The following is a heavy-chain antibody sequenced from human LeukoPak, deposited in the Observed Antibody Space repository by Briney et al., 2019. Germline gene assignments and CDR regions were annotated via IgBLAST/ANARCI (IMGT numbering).Heavy chain of an antibody. V-gene: IGHV4-38-2*02. CDR2: IYYSGST. J-gene: IGHJ1*01. CDR1: GFTFSDYY. D-gene: IGHD6-13*01. Sequence: LRLSCAASGFTFSDYYMSWIRQAPGKGLEWIGSIYYSGSTYYNPSLKSRVTISVDTSKNQFSLKLSSVTAADTAVYYCARDLGSSWYSEYLQHWGQGTLVTVSS. CDR3: ARDLGSSWYSEYLQH.